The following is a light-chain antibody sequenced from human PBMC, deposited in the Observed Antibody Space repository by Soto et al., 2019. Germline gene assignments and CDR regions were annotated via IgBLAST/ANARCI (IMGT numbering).Light chain of an antibody. J-gene: IGKJ4*01. Sequence: DIVMTQSPLSLPVTPGEPASISCRSSQSLLLSNGYNYLDWYLQKPGQSPQLLIYLGSNRASGVPDRFSGSGSGTDFTLKISRVEAEDVGVYYCMQALQTRLTFGGGTKVEIK. CDR3: MQALQTRLT. CDR1: QSLLLSNGYNY. CDR2: LGS. V-gene: IGKV2-28*01.